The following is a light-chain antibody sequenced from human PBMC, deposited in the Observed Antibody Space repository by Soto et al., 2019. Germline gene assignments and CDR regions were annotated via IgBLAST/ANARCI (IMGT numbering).Light chain of an antibody. CDR3: QQYNSYS. CDR2: DAS. J-gene: IGKJ1*01. V-gene: IGKV1-5*02. Sequence: DIHMTQSPSTLPASVGDRVTIICRASQSISNWLAWYQQKPGKAPNLLIYDASSLQSGVPSRFSGSGSGTEFTLTISSLQPDDFATYYCQQYNSYSFGQGTKVDIK. CDR1: QSISNW.